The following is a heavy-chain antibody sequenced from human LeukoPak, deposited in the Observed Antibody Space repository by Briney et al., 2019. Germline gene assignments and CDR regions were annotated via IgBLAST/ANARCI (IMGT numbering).Heavy chain of an antibody. CDR1: GYILTELS. Sequence: GASVKVSCKVSGYILTELSMHWVRQAPGKGLEWMGGFDPEDGETIYAQKFQGRVTMTEDTSTDTAYMELSSLRSEDTAVYYCATRPLTTVTYYFDYWGQGTLVTVSS. D-gene: IGHD4-17*01. J-gene: IGHJ4*02. V-gene: IGHV1-24*01. CDR3: ATRPLTTVTYYFDY. CDR2: FDPEDGET.